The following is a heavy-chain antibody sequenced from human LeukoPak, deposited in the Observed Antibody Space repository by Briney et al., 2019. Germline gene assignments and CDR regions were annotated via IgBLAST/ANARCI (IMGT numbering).Heavy chain of an antibody. CDR3: AREVTIFGVGAYGMDV. D-gene: IGHD3-3*01. CDR1: GYTFTGCY. V-gene: IGHV1-2*02. J-gene: IGHJ6*02. CDR2: INPNSGGT. Sequence: GASVKVSCKASGYTFTGCYMHWVRQAPGQGLEWMGWINPNSGGTNYAQKFQGRVTMTRDTSISTAYMELSRLRSDDTAVYYCAREVTIFGVGAYGMDVWGQGTTVTVSS.